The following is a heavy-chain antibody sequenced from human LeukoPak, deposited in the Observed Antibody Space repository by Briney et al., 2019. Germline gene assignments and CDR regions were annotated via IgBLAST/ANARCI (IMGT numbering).Heavy chain of an antibody. Sequence: SETLSLTCGVYSGSLSDKYWSWIRQPPGKGLEWIGEINPSGRTNYNPSLKSRVTMSIDTSKNQFSLKLSSVTAADTAVYYCARGEQLANFDYWGQGTLVTVSS. CDR1: SGSLSDKY. J-gene: IGHJ4*02. D-gene: IGHD6-6*01. CDR2: INPSGRT. V-gene: IGHV4-34*01. CDR3: ARGEQLANFDY.